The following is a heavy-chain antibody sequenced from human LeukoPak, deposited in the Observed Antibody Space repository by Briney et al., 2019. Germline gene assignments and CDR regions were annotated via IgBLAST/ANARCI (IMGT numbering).Heavy chain of an antibody. J-gene: IGHJ4*02. V-gene: IGHV1-8*03. CDR1: GYTFTSYD. Sequence: AASVTVSCKASGYTFTSYDINWVRQATGQGLEWMGWMNPNSGNTGYAQKFQGRVTITRNTSISTAYMELSSLRSDDTAVYYCARDYGGYSYGYSFDYWGQGTLVTVSS. CDR3: ARDYGGYSYGYSFDY. CDR2: MNPNSGNT. D-gene: IGHD5-18*01.